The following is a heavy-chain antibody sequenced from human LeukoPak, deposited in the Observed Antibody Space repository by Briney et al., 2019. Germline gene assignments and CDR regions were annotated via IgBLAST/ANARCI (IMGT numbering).Heavy chain of an antibody. J-gene: IGHJ3*02. CDR3: ARVGGRSGNDAFDI. V-gene: IGHV3-66*01. D-gene: IGHD6-25*01. CDR1: GFTVSSNY. Sequence: PGGSLRLSCAASGFTVSSNYMSWVRQAPGKGLEWVSVIYSGGSTYYADSLKGRFTISRDKSKNTRYLQMNSLRAEDKAVYYCARVGGRSGNDAFDIWGQGTMVTVSS. CDR2: IYSGGST.